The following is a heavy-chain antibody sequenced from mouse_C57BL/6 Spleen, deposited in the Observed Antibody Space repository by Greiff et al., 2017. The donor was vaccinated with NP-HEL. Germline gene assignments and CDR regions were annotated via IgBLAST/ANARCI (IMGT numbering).Heavy chain of an antibody. V-gene: IGHV3-6*01. CDR3: ARGAYGYYSY. CDR1: GYSITSGYY. Sequence: VQLQQSGPGLVKPSQSLSLTCSVTGYSITSGYYWNWIRQFPGNKLEWMGYISYDGSNNYNPSLKNRISITRDTSKNQFFLKLNSVTTEDTATYYCARGAYGYYSYWGQGTLVTVSA. J-gene: IGHJ3*01. D-gene: IGHD2-3*01. CDR2: ISYDGSN.